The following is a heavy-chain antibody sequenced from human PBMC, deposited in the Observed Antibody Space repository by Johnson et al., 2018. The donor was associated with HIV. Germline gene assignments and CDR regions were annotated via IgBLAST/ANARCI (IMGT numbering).Heavy chain of an antibody. CDR2: IYSGGST. J-gene: IGHJ3*02. V-gene: IGHV3-NL1*01. Sequence: QVQLVESGGGVVQPGRSLRLSCAASGFTFSSYAMHWVRQAPGKGLEWVSVIYSGGSTYYADSVKGRFTISRDTSKNTLYLQMNSLRAEDTAVYYCASGAAVAGNAFDIWGQGTMVTVSS. CDR3: ASGAAVAGNAFDI. D-gene: IGHD6-19*01. CDR1: GFTFSSYA.